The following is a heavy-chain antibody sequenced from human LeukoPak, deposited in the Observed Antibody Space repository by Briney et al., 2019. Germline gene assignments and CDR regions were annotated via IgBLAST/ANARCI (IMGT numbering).Heavy chain of an antibody. Sequence: SETLSLTRTVSGGSISSSSYYWGWTRQPPGKGLEWIGSIYYSGSTYYNPSLKSRVTISVDTSKNQFSLKLSSVTAADTAVYYCARDGRLVRGPFDYWGQGTLVTVSS. CDR1: GGSISSSSYY. CDR3: ARDGRLVRGPFDY. J-gene: IGHJ4*02. V-gene: IGHV4-39*07. CDR2: IYYSGST. D-gene: IGHD6-19*01.